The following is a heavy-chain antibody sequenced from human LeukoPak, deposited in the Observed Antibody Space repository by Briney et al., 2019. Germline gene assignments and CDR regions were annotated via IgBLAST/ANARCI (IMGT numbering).Heavy chain of an antibody. CDR1: GFTFSAYA. D-gene: IGHD1-1*01. J-gene: IGHJ4*02. Sequence: GSLRLSCVASGFTFSAYAMHWVRQAPGKGLEWVAIISYDGNNEYYADSVKGRFSISRDNSKNTLYLQMNSLRPEDTAVYYCAMSWTINWADYWGQGTLVIVSS. CDR3: AMSWTINWADY. V-gene: IGHV3-30-3*01. CDR2: ISYDGNNE.